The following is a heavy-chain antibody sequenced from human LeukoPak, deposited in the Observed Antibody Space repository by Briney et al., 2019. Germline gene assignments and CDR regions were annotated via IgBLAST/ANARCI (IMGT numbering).Heavy chain of an antibody. CDR2: IKSKTDGGTT. CDR3: SRGGGDYYYYMDV. V-gene: IGHV3-15*01. CDR1: GFTFSNAW. D-gene: IGHD2-21*01. J-gene: IGHJ6*03. Sequence: GGSLRLSCAAPGFTFSNAWMSWVRQAPGKGLEWVGRIKSKTDGGTTDYAAPVKGRFTISRDDSKNTLYLQMNSLKTEDTAVYYCSRGGGDYYYYMDVWGKGTTVTVSS.